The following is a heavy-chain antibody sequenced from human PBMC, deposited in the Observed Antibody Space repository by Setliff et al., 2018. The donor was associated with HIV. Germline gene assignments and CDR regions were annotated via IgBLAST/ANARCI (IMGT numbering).Heavy chain of an antibody. Sequence: SETLSLTCTVSGYSIGSGYFWGWIRQSPGRGLEWIGSIYYSDSINYNPSLKSRDTISVDTSKNQFSLRLTSVTAADTAVYYCARAPPGIQNDAFDVWGQGTMVTVSS. CDR3: ARAPPGIQNDAFDV. CDR2: IYYSDSI. J-gene: IGHJ3*01. V-gene: IGHV4-38-2*02. CDR1: GYSIGSGYF.